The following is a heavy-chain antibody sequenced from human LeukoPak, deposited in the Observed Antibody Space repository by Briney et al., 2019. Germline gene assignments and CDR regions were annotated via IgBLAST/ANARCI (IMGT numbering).Heavy chain of an antibody. D-gene: IGHD2-2*01. CDR2: IYPGDSDT. CDR1: GYSFTSYW. CDR3: ARLRSPTDIVVVPALFDY. V-gene: IGHV5-51*01. J-gene: IGHJ4*02. Sequence: GESLKISCKGSGYSFTSYWIGWVRQMPGKGLEWMGIIYPGDSDTRYSPSFQGQVTISADKSISTAYLQWSSLKASDTAMYYCARLRSPTDIVVVPALFDYWGQGTLVTVSS.